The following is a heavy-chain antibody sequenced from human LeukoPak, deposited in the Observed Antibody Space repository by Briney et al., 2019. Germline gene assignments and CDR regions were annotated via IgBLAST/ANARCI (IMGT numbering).Heavy chain of an antibody. D-gene: IGHD3-10*01. J-gene: IGHJ4*02. V-gene: IGHV1-46*01. CDR3: ARVRSGFGPSLPLDY. CDR2: INPSGGST. CDR1: GGTFSSYA. Sequence: GSSVKVSCKASGGTFSSYAISWVRQAPGQGLEWMGIINPSGGSTSYAQKFQGRVTMTRDTSTSTVYMELSSLRSEDTAVYYCARVRSGFGPSLPLDYWGQGTLVTVSS.